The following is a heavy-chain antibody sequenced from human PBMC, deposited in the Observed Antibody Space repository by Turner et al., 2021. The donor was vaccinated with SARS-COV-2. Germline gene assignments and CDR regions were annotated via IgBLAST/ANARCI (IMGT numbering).Heavy chain of an antibody. CDR1: GFSLTTSGVG. Sequence: QITLKESGPTLVNPTQTLTLTCTFSGFSLTTSGVGEVWIRQPPGKALEWLALVYWNNEKRYSPSLKRRVTITKDTSKNQVVLTMTNVDPLDTATYFCTHTPGFGSSDFWGQGTLVTVSP. CDR2: VYWNNEK. D-gene: IGHD3-10*01. CDR3: THTPGFGSSDF. J-gene: IGHJ4*02. V-gene: IGHV2-5*01.